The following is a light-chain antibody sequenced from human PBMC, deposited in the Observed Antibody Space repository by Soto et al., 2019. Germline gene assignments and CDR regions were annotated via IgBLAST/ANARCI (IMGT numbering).Light chain of an antibody. J-gene: IGKJ1*01. Sequence: DIKMKQSPATLSGSVGDRVTITCRASQTISSWLAWYQQKPGKAPKLLIYKASTLKSGVPSRFSGSGSGTEFTLTISSLQPDDFATYYCQHYNSYSEAFGQVTMV. CDR1: QTISSW. CDR3: QHYNSYSEA. V-gene: IGKV1-5*03. CDR2: KAS.